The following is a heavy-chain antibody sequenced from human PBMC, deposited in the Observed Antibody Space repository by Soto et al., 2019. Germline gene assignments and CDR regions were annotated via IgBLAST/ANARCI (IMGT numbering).Heavy chain of an antibody. V-gene: IGHV1-18*01. Sequence: RASVKVSCKASGYTFTSYGFSWVRQAPGQGLEWVGWISANSGDTNSARKFQGRVTLTTDTSTGTAYMDLTSLRSDDTAVYYCARDFRSSCTGSSCIYFDYWGQGTQVTVSS. D-gene: IGHD2-15*01. CDR1: GYTFTSYG. J-gene: IGHJ4*02. CDR2: ISANSGDT. CDR3: ARDFRSSCTGSSCIYFDY.